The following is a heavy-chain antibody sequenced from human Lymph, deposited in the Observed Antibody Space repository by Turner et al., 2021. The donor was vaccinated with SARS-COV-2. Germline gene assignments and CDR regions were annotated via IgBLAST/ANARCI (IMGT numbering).Heavy chain of an antibody. CDR2: FSVSGGST. J-gene: IGHJ3*02. D-gene: IGHD3-10*01. Sequence: EVQLLESGGGLVQPGGSLRLSCAASGFTFSSYAMSWVRQAPGKGLEWVSSFSVSGGSTYYADSVKGRFTISRDNSKNTLYLQMNSLRVEDTAVYYCAKGVRGVIIPEAFDIWGQGTMVTISS. V-gene: IGHV3-23*01. CDR3: AKGVRGVIIPEAFDI. CDR1: GFTFSSYA.